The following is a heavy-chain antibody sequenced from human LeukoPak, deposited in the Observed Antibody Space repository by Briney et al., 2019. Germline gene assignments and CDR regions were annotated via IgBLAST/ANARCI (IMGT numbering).Heavy chain of an antibody. V-gene: IGHV1-24*01. J-gene: IGHJ6*03. Sequence: ASVKVSCKVSGYTLTELSMHWVRQAPGKGLEWMGGFDPEDGETIYAQKFQGRVTMTEDTSTDTAYMGLSSLRSEDTAVYYCATAPPAVGRYYYYSYMDVWGKGTTVTVPS. CDR1: GYTLTELS. CDR2: FDPEDGET. CDR3: ATAPPAVGRYYYYSYMDV.